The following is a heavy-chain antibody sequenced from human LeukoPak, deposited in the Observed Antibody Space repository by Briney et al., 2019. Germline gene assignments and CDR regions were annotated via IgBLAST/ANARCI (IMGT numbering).Heavy chain of an antibody. Sequence: ASVNVSCKASGYTFTSYYMHWVRQAPGQGLEWMGIINPSGGSTSYAQKFQGRVTMTRDTSTSTVYMELSSLRSEDTAVYYCARDQGIAAAGTYYYYYMDVWGKGTTV. CDR1: GYTFTSYY. CDR3: ARDQGIAAAGTYYYYYMDV. D-gene: IGHD6-13*01. J-gene: IGHJ6*03. V-gene: IGHV1-46*01. CDR2: INPSGGST.